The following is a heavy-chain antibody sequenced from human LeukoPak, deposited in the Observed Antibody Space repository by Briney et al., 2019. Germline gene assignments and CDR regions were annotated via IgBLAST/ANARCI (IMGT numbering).Heavy chain of an antibody. J-gene: IGHJ4*02. CDR1: GGSISSYY. CDR2: IYYSGST. V-gene: IGHV4-59*01. D-gene: IGHD3-22*01. Sequence: SETLSLTCTVSGGSISSYYWTWIRQPPGKGLEWIGYIYYSGSTNYNPSHKSRVTISVDTSKNQFFLKLSSVTAADTAVYYCARLGRYYYDSRVGYWGQGTLVTVSS. CDR3: ARLGRYYYDSRVGY.